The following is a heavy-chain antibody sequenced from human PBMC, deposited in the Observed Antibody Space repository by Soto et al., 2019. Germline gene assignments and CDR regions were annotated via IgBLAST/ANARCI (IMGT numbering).Heavy chain of an antibody. Sequence: SETLSLTCAVYGGSFSGYYWSWIRQPPGKGLEGIGEINHSGSTNYNPSLKSRDTISVDTSKNQFSLKLSSVTAADTAVYYCASGRTRSGYENYYHYCYMDGWGKGTTVTSP. V-gene: IGHV4-34*01. CDR2: INHSGST. J-gene: IGHJ6*03. CDR3: ASGRTRSGYENYYHYCYMDG. D-gene: IGHD5-12*01. CDR1: GGSFSGYY.